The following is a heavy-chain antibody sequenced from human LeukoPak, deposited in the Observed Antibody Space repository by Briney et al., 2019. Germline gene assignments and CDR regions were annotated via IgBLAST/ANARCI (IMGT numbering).Heavy chain of an antibody. CDR1: GGSISRYY. V-gene: IGHV4-59*01. D-gene: IGHD3-10*01. CDR3: ARGGGSGSYYFGSYYYYYMDV. Sequence: SQTLSLTCTVSGGSISRYYWSWIRQPPGKGPGWIGYIYYSGSTNSNPSLKSRVTISVDPSKNQFSLKLSSVTAADTAVYYCARGGGSGSYYFGSYYYYYMDVWGKGTTVTVSS. J-gene: IGHJ6*03. CDR2: IYYSGST.